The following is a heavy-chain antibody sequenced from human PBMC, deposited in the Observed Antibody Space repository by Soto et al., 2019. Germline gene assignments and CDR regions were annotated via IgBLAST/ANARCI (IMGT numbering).Heavy chain of an antibody. J-gene: IGHJ3*02. CDR1: GGAISAFY. Sequence: QVQLQESGPGLVKPSETLSLTCTVSGGAISAFYWNWVRQSAGKGLEWIGRIYASGHTIYNPSLESRVTMSVDTSKHQFSLRLNSVTAADTAVYYCARSPSTSTIGTFEIWGQGTMVTVSS. CDR2: IYASGHT. CDR3: ARSPSTSTIGTFEI. D-gene: IGHD3-3*02. V-gene: IGHV4-4*07.